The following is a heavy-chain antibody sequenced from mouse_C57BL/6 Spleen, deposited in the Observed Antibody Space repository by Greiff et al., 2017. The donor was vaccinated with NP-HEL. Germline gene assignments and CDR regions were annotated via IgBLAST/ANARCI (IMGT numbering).Heavy chain of an antibody. D-gene: IGHD1-1*01. Sequence: QVQLQQSGPELVKPGASVKISCKASGYAFSSSWMNWVKQRPGKGLEWIGRIYPGDGDTNYNGKFKGKATLTADKSSSTAYMQLSSLTSEDSAVYFCARSPNYGSSYWGQGTTLTVSS. CDR3: ARSPNYGSSY. CDR1: GYAFSSSW. CDR2: IYPGDGDT. J-gene: IGHJ2*01. V-gene: IGHV1-82*01.